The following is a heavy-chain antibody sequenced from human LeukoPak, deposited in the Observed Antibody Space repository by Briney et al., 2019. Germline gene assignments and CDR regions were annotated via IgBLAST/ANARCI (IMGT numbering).Heavy chain of an antibody. Sequence: VSVKVSCKVSGYTLIELSMHWVRQAPGKGLEWVGGFDPEDGETIYAQKFQGRVTMTEDTSTDTAYMELSSLRSEDTAVYYCATDSGSYYAEYFQHWGQGTLVTVSS. CDR1: GYTLIELS. J-gene: IGHJ1*01. D-gene: IGHD1-26*01. CDR2: FDPEDGET. V-gene: IGHV1-24*01. CDR3: ATDSGSYYAEYFQH.